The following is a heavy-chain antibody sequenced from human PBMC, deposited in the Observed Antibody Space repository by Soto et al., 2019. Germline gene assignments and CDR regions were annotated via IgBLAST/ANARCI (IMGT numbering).Heavy chain of an antibody. Sequence: QVQLQESGPGLVKPSETLSLTCSVSGGSIRDYYWSWIRQSPEKGLEYIAYSSDGGITNLNGALNGRVTMSIDTSKNQFSLKATSLTAADTAVYYCARARKATYITGGFDSWGQGTLVTVSS. V-gene: IGHV4-59*01. CDR2: SSDGGIT. CDR3: ARARKATYITGGFDS. D-gene: IGHD3-3*01. J-gene: IGHJ4*02. CDR1: GGSIRDYY.